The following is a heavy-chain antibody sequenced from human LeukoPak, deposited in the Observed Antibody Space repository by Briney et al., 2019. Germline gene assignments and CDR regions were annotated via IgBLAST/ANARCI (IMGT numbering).Heavy chain of an antibody. V-gene: IGHV3-13*01. Sequence: GGSLRLSCAASGFTFSSYDMHWVRQATGKGLEWVSAIGTAGDTYYPGSVKGRFTISRENAKNSLYLQMNSLRAEDTAVYYCARSSFISPSSLYYFDYWGQGTLVTVSS. J-gene: IGHJ4*02. D-gene: IGHD3-16*02. CDR3: ARSSFISPSSLYYFDY. CDR2: IGTAGDT. CDR1: GFTFSSYD.